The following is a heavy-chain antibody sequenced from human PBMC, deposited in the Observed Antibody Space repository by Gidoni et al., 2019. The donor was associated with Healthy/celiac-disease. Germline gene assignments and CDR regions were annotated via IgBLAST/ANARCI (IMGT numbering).Heavy chain of an antibody. J-gene: IGHJ4*02. CDR1: VYSISSGYS. Sequence: QVQLQESGPGLVKPSETLSLTCTVSVYSISSGYSWGWIRQPPGKGLEWIGSIYHRGSTYYNPSLKSRGTISVDTSKNQFSLRLSYVTAADTAVYYCARDLGPLMTTVTPSFDYWGQGTLVTVSS. CDR3: ARDLGPLMTTVTPSFDY. CDR2: IYHRGST. D-gene: IGHD4-17*01. V-gene: IGHV4-38-2*02.